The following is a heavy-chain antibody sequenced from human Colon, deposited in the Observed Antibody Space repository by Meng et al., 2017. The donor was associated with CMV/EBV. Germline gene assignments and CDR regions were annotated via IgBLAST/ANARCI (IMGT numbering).Heavy chain of an antibody. D-gene: IGHD3-16*01. CDR1: GYTITSYF. V-gene: IGHV1-46*01. Sequence: ASVKVSCKTSGYTITSYFVHWVRQAPGHGSEWMGMINPSGDSTNYAQKFQGRVSLTSDTSRTTVYMELSSLKSEVTAVYFCARDQFGGALDHWGQGTLVTVSS. CDR2: INPSGDST. J-gene: IGHJ4*02. CDR3: ARDQFGGALDH.